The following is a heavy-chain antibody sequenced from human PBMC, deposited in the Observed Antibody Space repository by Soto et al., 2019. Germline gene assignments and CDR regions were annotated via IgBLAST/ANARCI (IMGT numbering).Heavy chain of an antibody. CDR1: CGSISSGGYS. CDR3: ARGTGDTHNWFDP. V-gene: IGHV4-30-2*01. J-gene: IGHJ5*02. D-gene: IGHD7-27*01. Sequence: VSCGSISSGGYSWSWIRQPPGKGLEWIGYIYHSGSTYYNPSLKSRVTISVDRSKNQFSLKLSSVTAADTAVYYCARGTGDTHNWFDPWGQGTQVTVSS. CDR2: IYHSGST.